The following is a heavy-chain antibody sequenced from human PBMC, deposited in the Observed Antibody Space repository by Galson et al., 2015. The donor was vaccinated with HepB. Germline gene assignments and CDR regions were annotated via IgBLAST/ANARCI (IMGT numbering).Heavy chain of an antibody. CDR1: GYTFTSHT. CDR2: INTYNGQT. CDR3: AIRNFDEEAFDY. V-gene: IGHV1-18*01. Sequence: SVKVSCKASGYTFTSHTLDWLRQAPGQGPEWVGRINTYNGQTEFAQKFQGRVTMTIETSTSTAYMELRSLRSDDTAVYYCAIRNFDEEAFDYWGQGTLVTASS. J-gene: IGHJ4*02.